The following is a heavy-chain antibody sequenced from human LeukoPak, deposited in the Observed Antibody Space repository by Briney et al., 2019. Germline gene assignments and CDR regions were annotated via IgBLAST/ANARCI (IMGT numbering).Heavy chain of an antibody. J-gene: IGHJ4*02. D-gene: IGHD1-14*01. V-gene: IGHV3-49*04. CDR3: TRDHNNVFDY. CDR2: IRVKAFGRTT. Sequence: GRSLRLSCSASGITLGDYAVSWVRQAPGKGLEWVSFIRVKAFGRTTEYAASVRGRFTISRDDSNNIAYLQMNSLKTEDTAAYFCTRDHNNVFDYWGQGTLVTVSS. CDR1: GITLGDYA.